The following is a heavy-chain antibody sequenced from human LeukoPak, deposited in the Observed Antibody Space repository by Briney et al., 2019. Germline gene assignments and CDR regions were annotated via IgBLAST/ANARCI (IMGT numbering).Heavy chain of an antibody. CDR3: ANTQRPWESYYYGMDV. CDR2: ISYDGSNK. D-gene: IGHD1-26*01. J-gene: IGHJ6*02. V-gene: IGHV3-30*18. Sequence: PGGSLRLSCAASGFTFSSYGMHWVRQAPGKGLEWVAVISYDGSNKYYADSVKGRFTISRDNSKNTLYLQMNSLRAEDTAVYYCANTQRPWESYYYGMDVWGQGTTVTVSS. CDR1: GFTFSSYG.